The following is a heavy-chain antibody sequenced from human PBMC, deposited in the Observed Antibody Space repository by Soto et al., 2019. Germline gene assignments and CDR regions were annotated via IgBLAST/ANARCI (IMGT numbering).Heavy chain of an antibody. V-gene: IGHV1-18*01. D-gene: IGHD3-16*01. CDR3: VMVDNYVTPTPQDV. J-gene: IGHJ6*02. CDR1: GYIFVNYG. Sequence: QVQLVQSGDEVKQPGASVQVSCKASGYIFVNYGIAGVRQAPGQGLEWMGWISPYTGNTHSATKVQGRLTMTTDTSTSTAYMDLGSLTSDDTAVYYCVMVDNYVTPTPQDVWGQGTTVTVSS. CDR2: ISPYTGNT.